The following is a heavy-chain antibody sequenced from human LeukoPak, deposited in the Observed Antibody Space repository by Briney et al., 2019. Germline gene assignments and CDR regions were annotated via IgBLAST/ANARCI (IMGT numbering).Heavy chain of an antibody. Sequence: GGSLRLSCAASGFTFSTYAMSWVRQAPGKGLEWVSGLTGGGGGTSYADSVKGRFTISRDNSKNTLYLQMNSLRAEDTAVYYCAKDNGAVTGTFDYWGQGTLVTVSS. CDR2: LTGGGGGT. V-gene: IGHV3-23*01. D-gene: IGHD1-14*01. J-gene: IGHJ4*02. CDR3: AKDNGAVTGTFDY. CDR1: GFTFSTYA.